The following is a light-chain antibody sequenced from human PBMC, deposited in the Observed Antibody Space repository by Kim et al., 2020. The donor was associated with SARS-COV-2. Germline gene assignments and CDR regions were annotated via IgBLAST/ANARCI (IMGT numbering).Light chain of an antibody. CDR2: VTSGGSH. J-gene: IGLJ2*01. CDR3: QTWGTGYAV. V-gene: IGLV4-69*01. Sequence: QLVLTQSPSASASLGASAKLTCTLSSRHSTYDIVWHQQQPEKGPRFLMRVTSGGSHIKGDGIPDRFSGSSSGAERYLTIPSLQSEDEADYYCQTWGTGYAVFGGGTQLTVL. CDR1: SRHSTYD.